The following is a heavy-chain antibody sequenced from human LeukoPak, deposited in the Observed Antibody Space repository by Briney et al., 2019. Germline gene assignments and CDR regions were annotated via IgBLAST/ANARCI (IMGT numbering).Heavy chain of an antibody. CDR2: ISSSASTI. V-gene: IGHV3-48*03. CDR1: GFSFSFYE. D-gene: IGHD2-2*01. J-gene: IGHJ6*02. Sequence: GGSLRLSCAASGFSFSFYEMNWVRQAPGKGLEWVSYISSSASTIYYADSVKGRFTISRDNAKNALFLHMKSLRAEDTAVYYCALYCSSASCYHYYGMDVWGQGTTVTVSS. CDR3: ALYCSSASCYHYYGMDV.